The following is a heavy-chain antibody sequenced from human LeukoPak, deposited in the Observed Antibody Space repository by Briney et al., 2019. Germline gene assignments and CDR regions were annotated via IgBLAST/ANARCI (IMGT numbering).Heavy chain of an antibody. Sequence: GGSLRLSCAASGFTFSSCAMSWVRQAPGKGLEWVSLISGSGDSRYYADSMKGGFTTSRDNANNTLWLQMNSLRADDTAVYYCAKGVTTVRIYYHRMDVWGQGTTVTVSS. V-gene: IGHV3-23*01. CDR3: AKGVTTVRIYYHRMDV. J-gene: IGHJ6*02. D-gene: IGHD4-17*01. CDR1: GFTFSSCA. CDR2: ISGSGDSR.